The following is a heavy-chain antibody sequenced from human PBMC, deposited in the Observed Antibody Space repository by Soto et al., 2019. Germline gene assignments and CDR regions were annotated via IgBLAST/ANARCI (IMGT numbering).Heavy chain of an antibody. Sequence: GASVKVSCKASGYTFTSYGISWVRQAPGQGLEWLGWISAYDGNTNYAQILQGRVSMTTDTSTSTAYMELRSLRSDDTAVYYCARGGYYDSSGSSNYYYYGMNVWGQGTTVNVSS. CDR2: ISAYDGNT. CDR1: GYTFTSYG. D-gene: IGHD3-22*01. V-gene: IGHV1-18*01. CDR3: ARGGYYDSSGSSNYYYYGMNV. J-gene: IGHJ6*02.